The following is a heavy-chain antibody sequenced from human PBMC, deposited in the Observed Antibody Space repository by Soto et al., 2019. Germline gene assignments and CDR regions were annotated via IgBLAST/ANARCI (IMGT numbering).Heavy chain of an antibody. CDR3: ARVDGGGPVDY. Sequence: LGSGGGPVPPGGSLRLSCEASGFIFSAYFMTWGRQAPGKGLVWVSGISGPGSDTDYAYTVEGPFTISRDNSKNTLFLQVRSLRVEGWTVYYCARVDGGGPVDYWSQGPLVTVSS. D-gene: IGHD3-16*01. J-gene: IGHJ4*02. V-gene: IGHV3-23*01. CDR1: GFIFSAYF. CDR2: ISGPGSDT.